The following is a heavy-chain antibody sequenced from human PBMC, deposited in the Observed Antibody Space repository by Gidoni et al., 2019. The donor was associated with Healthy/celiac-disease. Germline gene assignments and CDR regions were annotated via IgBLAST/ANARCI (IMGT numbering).Heavy chain of an antibody. D-gene: IGHD3-3*01. Sequence: QVQLVESGGGVVQPGRSLRLSCAAPGSTFSSYAMHWVRQAPGKGLEWVAVISYDGSNKYYADSVKGRFTTSRDNSKNTLYLQMNSLRAEDTAVYYCARGFLEWDGWFDPWGQGTLVTVSS. CDR2: ISYDGSNK. V-gene: IGHV3-30-3*01. CDR1: GSTFSSYA. J-gene: IGHJ5*02. CDR3: ARGFLEWDGWFDP.